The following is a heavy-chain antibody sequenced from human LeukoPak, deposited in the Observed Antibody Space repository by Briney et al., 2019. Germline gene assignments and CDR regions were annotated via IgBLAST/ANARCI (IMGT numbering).Heavy chain of an antibody. Sequence: PSETLSLTCAVYGGSFSGYYWSWIRQPPGKGLEWIGEINHSGSTNYNPSLKSRVTISVDTSKNQFSLKLSSVTAADTAVYYCARVRVHRTRAYPFDYWGQGTLVTVSS. CDR3: ARVRVHRTRAYPFDY. D-gene: IGHD2-21*01. CDR2: INHSGST. J-gene: IGHJ4*02. V-gene: IGHV4-34*01. CDR1: GGSFSGYY.